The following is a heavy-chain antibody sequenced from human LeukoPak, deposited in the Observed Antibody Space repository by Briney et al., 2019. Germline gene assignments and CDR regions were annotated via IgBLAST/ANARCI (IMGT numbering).Heavy chain of an antibody. D-gene: IGHD5/OR15-5a*01. CDR1: GYTFTRYY. V-gene: IGHV1-46*01. Sequence: GASVKVSCKASGYTFTRYYMHWVRQAPGQGLEWMGIINPSGGATTYAQKFQGRVTMTRDMSTSTVCMDLSSLRSEDTAVYYCARLEPSLRESTFDYWGQGTLVTVSS. CDR3: ARLEPSLRESTFDY. J-gene: IGHJ4*02. CDR2: INPSGGAT.